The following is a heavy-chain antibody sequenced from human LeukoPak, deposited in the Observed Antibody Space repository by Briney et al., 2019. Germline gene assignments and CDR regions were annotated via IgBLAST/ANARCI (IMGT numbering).Heavy chain of an antibody. CDR3: ARDTHDYSNYNDAFDI. CDR1: GFTFSSYW. Sequence: PGGSLRLSCAASGFTFSSYWMSWVRQAPGKGLEWVANIKQDGSEKYYVDSVKGRFTISRDNAKNSLYLQMNSLRPEDTAVYYCARDTHDYSNYNDAFDIWGQGTMVTVSS. D-gene: IGHD4-11*01. CDR2: IKQDGSEK. J-gene: IGHJ3*02. V-gene: IGHV3-7*01.